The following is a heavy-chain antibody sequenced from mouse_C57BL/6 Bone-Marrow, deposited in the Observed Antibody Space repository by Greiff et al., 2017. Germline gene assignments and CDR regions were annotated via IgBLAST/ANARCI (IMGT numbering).Heavy chain of an antibody. CDR1: GFTFSSYA. CDR3: TRDRIRYDYGAGFAY. D-gene: IGHD2-4*01. CDR2: ISSGGDYI. Sequence: EVKVVESGEGLVKPGGSLKLSCAASGFTFSSYAMSWVRQTPEKRLEWVAYISSGGDYIYYADTVKGRFTISRYNARNTLYLQMSRLKSEDTAMYYCTRDRIRYDYGAGFAYWGQGTLVTVSA. V-gene: IGHV5-9-1*02. J-gene: IGHJ3*01.